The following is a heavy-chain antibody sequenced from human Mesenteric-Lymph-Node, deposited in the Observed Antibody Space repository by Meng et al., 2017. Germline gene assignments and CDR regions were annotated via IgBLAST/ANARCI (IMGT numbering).Heavy chain of an antibody. Sequence: QVQLVKAGAEVKRPGASVKVSCKASGYTFSSYGFTWVRQAPGQGLEWLGWISTYNDNPKYAQKVQGRVTMTADTSTSTAYMELRSLTSDDTAVYYCARDLWPHIVVVTAPSEFWGQGTPGHRLL. V-gene: IGHV1-18*01. J-gene: IGHJ4*02. CDR2: ISTYNDNP. CDR3: ARDLWPHIVVVTAPSEF. CDR1: GYTFSSYG. D-gene: IGHD2-21*02.